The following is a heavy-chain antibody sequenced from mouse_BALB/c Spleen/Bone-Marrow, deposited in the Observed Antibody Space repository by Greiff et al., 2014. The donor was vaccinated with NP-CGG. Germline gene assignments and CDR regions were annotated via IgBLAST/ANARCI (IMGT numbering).Heavy chain of an antibody. Sequence: EVQLQQSGPELVKPGASVKMSCKASGCTFTSYVMHWVKQKPGQGLEWIGYINPYNDGTKYNEKFKGMATLTSDKSSSTAYMELSSLTSEDSAVYYCARGGHGNVYYAMDYWGQGTSVTVSS. CDR3: ARGGHGNVYYAMDY. CDR1: GCTFTSYV. D-gene: IGHD2-1*01. J-gene: IGHJ4*01. V-gene: IGHV1-14*01. CDR2: INPYNDGT.